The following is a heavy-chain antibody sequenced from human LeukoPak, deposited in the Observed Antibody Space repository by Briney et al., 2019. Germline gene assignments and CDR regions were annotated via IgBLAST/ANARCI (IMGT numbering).Heavy chain of an antibody. D-gene: IGHD3-22*01. CDR2: MCGSAGCT. V-gene: IGHV3-23*01. CDR3: ARDRPNYHESNGHYYQRDGDH. J-gene: IGHJ5*02. Sequence: PGGSLRLSCAASGFTFNIYAMSWVRLAPGKGLQWVASMCGSAGCTYYADSVKGRFTISRDNSKNTLYLQMNSLRAEDTAIYYCARDRPNYHESNGHYYQRDGDHWGQGTLVAASS. CDR1: GFTFNIYA.